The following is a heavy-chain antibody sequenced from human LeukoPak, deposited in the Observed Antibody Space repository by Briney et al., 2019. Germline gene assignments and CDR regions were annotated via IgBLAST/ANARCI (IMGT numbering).Heavy chain of an antibody. V-gene: IGHV5-51*01. CDR1: GSTFTSYW. J-gene: IGHJ4*02. D-gene: IGHD6-6*01. CDR2: IYPGNSDT. Sequence: GASLQISCKGSGSTFTSYWIAWVRPLPGKGLEWMGIIYPGNSDTTYSPSFQGQVTMSVYKSISTAYLQWGSLKASDSAFYFCARGKGIARMDYWGEGTVVTVPS. CDR3: ARGKGIARMDY.